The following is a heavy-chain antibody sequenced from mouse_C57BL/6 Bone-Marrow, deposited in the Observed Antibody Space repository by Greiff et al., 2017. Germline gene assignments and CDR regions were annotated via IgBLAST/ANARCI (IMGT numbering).Heavy chain of an antibody. J-gene: IGHJ2*01. CDR1: GYTFTSYG. CDR3: ARRFSLYYDDDWYDFDY. Sequence: VKLMATGAELARPGASVKLSCKASGYTFTSYGISWVKQRTGQGLEWIGEIYPRSGNTYYNEKCKGKATLTADKSSSTAYMELRSLTSEDSAVYFCARRFSLYYDDDWYDFDYWGQGTTLTVSS. V-gene: IGHV1-81*01. CDR2: IYPRSGNT. D-gene: IGHD2-4*01.